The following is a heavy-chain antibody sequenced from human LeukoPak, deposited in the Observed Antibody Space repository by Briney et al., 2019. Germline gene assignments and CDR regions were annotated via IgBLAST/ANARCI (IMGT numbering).Heavy chain of an antibody. Sequence: SETLSLTCTVSGGSISSSSYYWGWIRQPPGKGLKWIGSIYYSGSTYYNPSLKSRVTISVDTSKNQFSLKLSSVTAADTAVYYCVSYYDFWSGYYRGTGMDVWGQGTTVTVSS. CDR3: VSYYDFWSGYYRGTGMDV. V-gene: IGHV4-39*01. CDR1: GGSISSSSYY. D-gene: IGHD3-3*01. CDR2: IYYSGST. J-gene: IGHJ6*02.